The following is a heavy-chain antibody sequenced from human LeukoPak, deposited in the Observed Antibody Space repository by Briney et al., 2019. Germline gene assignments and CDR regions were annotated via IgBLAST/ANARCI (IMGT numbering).Heavy chain of an antibody. D-gene: IGHD6-13*01. CDR2: IWYGGSNK. CDR1: GFTFSGHN. J-gene: IGHJ6*03. V-gene: IGHV3-30*02. Sequence: GGSLRLSCAASGFTFSGHNMNWVRQAPGKGLEWVAVIWYGGSNKYYADSVKGRFTISRDNSKNTLYLQMNSLRAEDTAVYYCAKDGSIAAAGNYYYYYYMDVWGKGTTVTVSS. CDR3: AKDGSIAAAGNYYYYYYMDV.